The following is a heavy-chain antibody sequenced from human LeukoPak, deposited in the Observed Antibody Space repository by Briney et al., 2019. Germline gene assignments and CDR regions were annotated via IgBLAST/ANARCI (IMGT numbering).Heavy chain of an antibody. CDR3: ASGNYDILTGYYLGGDY. CDR2: ISAYNGNT. CDR1: GGTFSSYA. J-gene: IGHJ4*02. V-gene: IGHV1-18*01. Sequence: ASVKVSCKASGGTFSSYAIRWVRQAPGQGLEWMGWISAYNGNTNYAQKLQGRVTMTTDTSTSTAYMELRSLRSDDTAVYYCASGNYDILTGYYLGGDYWGQGTLVTVSS. D-gene: IGHD3-9*01.